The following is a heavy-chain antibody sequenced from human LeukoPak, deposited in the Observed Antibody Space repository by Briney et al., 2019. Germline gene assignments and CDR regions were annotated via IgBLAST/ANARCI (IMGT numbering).Heavy chain of an antibody. J-gene: IGHJ6*02. CDR3: ASPTVTVYYYGMDV. V-gene: IGHV4-39*01. Sequence: SETLSLTCTVSGGSISSSSYYWGWIRQPPGKGLEWIGSIYYSGSTYYNPSLKSRVTISVDTSKNQFSLKLSSVTAADTAVYYCASPTVTVYYYGMDVWGQGTTVTVSS. CDR1: GGSISSSSYY. D-gene: IGHD4-17*01. CDR2: IYYSGST.